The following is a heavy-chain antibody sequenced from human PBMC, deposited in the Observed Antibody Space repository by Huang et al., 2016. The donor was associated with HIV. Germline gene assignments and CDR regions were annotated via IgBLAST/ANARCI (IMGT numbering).Heavy chain of an antibody. D-gene: IGHD5-18*01. CDR2: IIPIFGTA. CDR3: ARTAYSYGFRQGYNWFDP. J-gene: IGHJ5*02. CDR1: GGTFSSYA. Sequence: QVLLVQSGAEVRKPGSSVKVSCTAFGGTFSSYAMSWVRQAPGQGLEWMGGIIPIFGTANYTQKFQGRVTITVDESTNTGYMELTRLTSKDTAVYYCARTAYSYGFRQGYNWFDPWGQGTPVTVSS. V-gene: IGHV1-69*13.